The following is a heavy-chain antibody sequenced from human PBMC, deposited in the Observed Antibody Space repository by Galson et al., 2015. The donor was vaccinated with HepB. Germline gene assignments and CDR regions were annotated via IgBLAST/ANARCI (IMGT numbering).Heavy chain of an antibody. CDR2: ISAYNGNT. V-gene: IGHV1-18*04. CDR1: GFSFNNYG. CDR3: ATNAWGSDGFDV. J-gene: IGHJ3*01. Sequence: SVKVSCKASGFSFNNYGITWVRQAPGQGLEWMGWISAYNGNTNYAENLQGRIIMTTDTSTSTVYMELRSLRSDDTAVYYCATNAWGSDGFDVWGLGTTVAVSS. D-gene: IGHD7-27*01.